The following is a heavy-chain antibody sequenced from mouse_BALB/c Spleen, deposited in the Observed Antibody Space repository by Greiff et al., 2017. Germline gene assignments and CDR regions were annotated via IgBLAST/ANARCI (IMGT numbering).Heavy chain of an antibody. V-gene: IGHV1-67*01. J-gene: IGHJ4*01. CDR2: ISIYYDNT. Sequence: QVQLQQSGPELVRPGESVKISCKGSGYTFTDYAMHWVKQSHAKSLEWIGVISIYYDNTNYNQKFKGKATMTVDKSSSTAYMELARLTSEDSAIYYCASGSFNGNYVGYYAMDYWGQGTSVTVSS. D-gene: IGHD2-1*01. CDR1: GYTFTDYA. CDR3: ASGSFNGNYVGYYAMDY.